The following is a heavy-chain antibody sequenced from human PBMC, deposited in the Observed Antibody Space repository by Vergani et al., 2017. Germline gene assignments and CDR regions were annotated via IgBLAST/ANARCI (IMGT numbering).Heavy chain of an antibody. J-gene: IGHJ4*02. CDR2: IKSKTDGGTT. CDR3: TTTELSDYYDSSGYHDY. Sequence: EVQLVESGGGLVKPGGSLRLSCAASGFTFSNAWMNWVRQAPGKGLEWVGRIKSKTDGGTTDYAAPVKGRFTISRDDSKNTLYLQMNSLKTEETAVYYCTTTELSDYYDSSGYHDYWGQGTLVTVSS. D-gene: IGHD3-22*01. CDR1: GFTFSNAW. V-gene: IGHV3-15*07.